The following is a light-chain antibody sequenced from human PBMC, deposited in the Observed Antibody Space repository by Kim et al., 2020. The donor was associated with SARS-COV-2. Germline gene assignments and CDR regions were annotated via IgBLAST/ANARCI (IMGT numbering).Light chain of an antibody. CDR1: QSISVW. V-gene: IGKV1-5*03. CDR3: QQYESYPLT. Sequence: ASVGDRVTITCRASQSISVWLAWYQQKPGKAPRLLIYKASTVESGVPSRFSGGGSGTEFTLTISSLQPDDFATYYCQQYESYPLTFGGGTKVDIK. CDR2: KAS. J-gene: IGKJ4*01.